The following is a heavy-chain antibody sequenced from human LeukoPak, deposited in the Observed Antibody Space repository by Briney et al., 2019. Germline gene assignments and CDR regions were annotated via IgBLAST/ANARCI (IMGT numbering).Heavy chain of an antibody. V-gene: IGHV4-59*01. J-gene: IGHJ2*01. CDR2: IYYSGST. Sequence: SETLSLXCTVSGGSISSYYWSWIRQPPGKGLEWIGYIYYSGSTNYNPSLKSRVTISVDTSKNQFSLKLSSVTAADTAVYYCARGPRGRPSYWYFDLWGRGTLVTVSS. CDR3: ARGPRGRPSYWYFDL. D-gene: IGHD1-26*01. CDR1: GGSISSYY.